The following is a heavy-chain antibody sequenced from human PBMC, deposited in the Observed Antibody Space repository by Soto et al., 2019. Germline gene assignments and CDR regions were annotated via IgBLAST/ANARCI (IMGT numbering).Heavy chain of an antibody. CDR2: IYYSGST. CDR1: GGSISSGGYY. J-gene: IGHJ6*02. Sequence: PSETLSLTCTVSGGSISSGGYYWSWIRQHPXKGLEWIGYIYYSGSTYYNPSLKSRVTISVDTSKNQFSLKLSSVTAADTAVYYCARDLALGYCSSTSCYRYYGMDVWGQGTTVTVSS. CDR3: ARDLALGYCSSTSCYRYYGMDV. V-gene: IGHV4-31*03. D-gene: IGHD2-2*02.